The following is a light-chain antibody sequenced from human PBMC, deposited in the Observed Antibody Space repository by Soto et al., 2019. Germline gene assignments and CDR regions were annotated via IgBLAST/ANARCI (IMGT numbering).Light chain of an antibody. V-gene: IGKV1-5*03. J-gene: IGKJ1*01. CDR3: QRYNTYFT. CDR2: KAS. Sequence: DIHMTKSPSTLSASVGDRVTITCRASHSVSNWLAWYHQKPEEATNLLIDKASRLKDGVPSMFGGSASGNEFTLTISSLQPDDFATYYCQRYNTYFTFGQGTKVDI. CDR1: HSVSNW.